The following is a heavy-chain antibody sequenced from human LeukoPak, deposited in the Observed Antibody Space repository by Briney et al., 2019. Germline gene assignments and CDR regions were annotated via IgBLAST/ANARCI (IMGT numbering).Heavy chain of an antibody. Sequence: GGKPRLSCAESGFTFKSYAMSGVRKATKKELEWVSAISGSGGSTYYADSVKGRFTISRDNSKNTLYLQMNSLRAEDTAVYYCAKDEDAVVWFGELLFDYWGQGTLVTVSS. V-gene: IGHV3-23*01. CDR1: GFTFKSYA. D-gene: IGHD3-10*01. CDR3: AKDEDAVVWFGELLFDY. J-gene: IGHJ4*02. CDR2: ISGSGGST.